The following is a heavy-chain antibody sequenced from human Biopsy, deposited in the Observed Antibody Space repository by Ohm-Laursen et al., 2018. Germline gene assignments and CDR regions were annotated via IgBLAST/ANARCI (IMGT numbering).Heavy chain of an antibody. V-gene: IGHV3-30*03. Sequence: SLRLSCTASGFTFNNYGMQWVRQAPGKGLEWVAFIFYDGSNTYYADSVKGRFTISGDNSRDTLYLQMSSLRAEDTAVYYCARARDYYDSSGYYYGYYYYNMDVWGQGTTVTVSS. J-gene: IGHJ6*02. D-gene: IGHD3-22*01. CDR1: GFTFNNYG. CDR3: ARARDYYDSSGYYYGYYYYNMDV. CDR2: IFYDGSNT.